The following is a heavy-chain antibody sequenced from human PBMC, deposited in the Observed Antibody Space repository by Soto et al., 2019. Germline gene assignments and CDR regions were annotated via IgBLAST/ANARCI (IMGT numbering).Heavy chain of an antibody. J-gene: IGHJ4*02. V-gene: IGHV3-30-3*01. D-gene: IGHD1-1*01. CDR1: GFTFSSYA. CDR3: SSVSSPANHWTNDY. CDR2: ISYDGSNK. Sequence: GGSLRLSCAASGFTFSSYAMHWVRQAPGKGLEWVAVISYDGSNKYYADSVKGRFTISRDNSKNTLYLQMNSLRAEDTAVYYCSSVSSPANHWTNDYWGQGTLVTVSS.